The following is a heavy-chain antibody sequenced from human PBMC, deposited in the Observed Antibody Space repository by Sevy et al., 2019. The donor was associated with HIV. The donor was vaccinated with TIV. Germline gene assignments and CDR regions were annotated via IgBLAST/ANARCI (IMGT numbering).Heavy chain of an antibody. CDR1: GFTFSSYE. V-gene: IGHV3-48*03. CDR3: AREPRSKYGAHFDY. Sequence: GGSLRLSCAASGFTFSSYEMNWVRQAPGKGLEWVSYISSSGSTIYYADSVKGRFTISRDNAKNSRYLQMNSLRAEDTAVYYCAREPRSKYGAHFDYWGQGTLVTVSS. J-gene: IGHJ4*02. D-gene: IGHD4-17*01. CDR2: ISSSGSTI.